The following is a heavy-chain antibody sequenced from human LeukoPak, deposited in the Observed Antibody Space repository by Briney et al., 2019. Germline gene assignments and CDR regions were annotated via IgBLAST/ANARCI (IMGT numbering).Heavy chain of an antibody. D-gene: IGHD3-10*01. CDR3: ARLTGSGRGYYGMDV. CDR1: GYSFTSYW. Sequence: PGESLKISCKGSGYSFTSYWIGWVRQMPGKGLEWMRIIYPGDSDTRYSPSFQGQVTISADKSISTAYLQWSSLKASDTAMYYCARLTGSGRGYYGMDVWGKGTTVTVSS. CDR2: IYPGDSDT. V-gene: IGHV5-51*01. J-gene: IGHJ6*04.